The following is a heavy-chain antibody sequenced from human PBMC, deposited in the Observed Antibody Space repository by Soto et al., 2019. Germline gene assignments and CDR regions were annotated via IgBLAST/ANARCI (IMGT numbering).Heavy chain of an antibody. D-gene: IGHD2-15*01. CDR3: AREENCSDGVCYSEYFQR. J-gene: IGHJ1*01. V-gene: IGHV1-46*01. CDR1: GYIFTAYS. Sequence: QVQLVQSGAEVKKPGASVKVSCKASGYIFTAYSMHWVRQAPGQGLEWMGVVNPSGGSTYYAQRFQCRITMTRDTSTSTVYMDLKFLTSEDTAVYYCAREENCSDGVCYSEYFQRWGQGTLVTVSS. CDR2: VNPSGGST.